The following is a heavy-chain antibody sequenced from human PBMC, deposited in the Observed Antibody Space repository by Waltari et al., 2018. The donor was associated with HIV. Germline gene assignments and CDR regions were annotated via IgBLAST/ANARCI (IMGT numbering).Heavy chain of an antibody. V-gene: IGHV3-48*04. CDR1: GFTCRTYS. CDR3: ARERYSSSYFGY. Sequence: EVQLVEDGGGLVQRGGSLSLSCAGSGFTCRTYSINGGRQAPGKGLEWVSYISSTNTIYYADSVKGRFTISRDNAKNSLYLQMNSLRAEDTAVYYCARERYSSSYFGYWGQGTLVTVSS. D-gene: IGHD6-6*01. CDR2: ISSTNTI. J-gene: IGHJ4*02.